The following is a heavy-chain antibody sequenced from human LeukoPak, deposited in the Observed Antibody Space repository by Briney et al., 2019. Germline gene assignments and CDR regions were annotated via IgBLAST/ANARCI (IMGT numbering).Heavy chain of an antibody. CDR3: ARDGGVGSSGSTDY. CDR2: IWYDGSNE. CDR1: GFTFTSYD. V-gene: IGHV3-33*01. D-gene: IGHD6-19*01. Sequence: GGSLRLSCAASGFTFTSYDMHWVRQAPGKGLEWVAVIWYDGSNEYYADSVKGRFTISRDKSKNTLFLQMNSLRAEDTAVYYCARDGGVGSSGSTDYWGQGTLVTVSS. J-gene: IGHJ4*02.